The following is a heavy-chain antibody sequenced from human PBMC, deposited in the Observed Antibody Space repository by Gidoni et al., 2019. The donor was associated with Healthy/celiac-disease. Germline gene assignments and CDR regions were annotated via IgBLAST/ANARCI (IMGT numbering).Heavy chain of an antibody. CDR2: FDPEDGET. CDR3: ATALNYYYDSSGYYGMDV. J-gene: IGHJ6*02. CDR1: GYTLTELS. Sequence: QVQLVQSGAEVKKPGASVKVSCKVSGYTLTELSMHWVRQAPGKGLEWMGGFDPEDGETIYAQKFQGRVTMTEDTSTDTAYMELSSLRSEDTAVYYCATALNYYYDSSGYYGMDVWGQGTTVTVSS. V-gene: IGHV1-24*01. D-gene: IGHD3-22*01.